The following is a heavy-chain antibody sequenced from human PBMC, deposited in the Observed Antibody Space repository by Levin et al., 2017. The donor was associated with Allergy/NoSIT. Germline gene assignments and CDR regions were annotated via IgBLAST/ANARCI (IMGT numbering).Heavy chain of an antibody. J-gene: IGHJ4*02. CDR3: ARGDIVATIPNFDY. CDR2: INSDGSST. V-gene: IGHV3-74*01. D-gene: IGHD5-12*01. CDR1: GFTFSSYW. Sequence: GESLKISCAASGFTFSSYWMHWVRQAPGKGLVWVSRINSDGSSTSYADSVKGRFTISRDNAKNTLYLQMNSLRAEDTAVYYCARGDIVATIPNFDYWGQGTLVTVSS.